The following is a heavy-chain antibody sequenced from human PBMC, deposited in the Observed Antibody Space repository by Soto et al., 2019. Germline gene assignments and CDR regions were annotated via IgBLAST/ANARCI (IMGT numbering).Heavy chain of an antibody. D-gene: IGHD6-19*01. CDR2: ISGSGGST. CDR3: ASRSSGWYVDY. V-gene: IGHV3-23*01. J-gene: IGHJ4*02. Sequence: GSLRLSCAASGFTFSSYAMNWVRQAPGKGLEWASVISGSGGSTYYTDSVKGRFTISRDNSKNTLYLQMNSLRVEDTAVYYCASRSSGWYVDYWGQGTLVTLSS. CDR1: GFTFSSYA.